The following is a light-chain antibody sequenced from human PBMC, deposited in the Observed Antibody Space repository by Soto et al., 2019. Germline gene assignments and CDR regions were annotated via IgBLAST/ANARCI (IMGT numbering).Light chain of an antibody. Sequence: DIQMTQSPPTLSASVGDRVTITCRASQSIRHYLAWYQQMPGKAPKLLIYGASTLQSGVPSRFSGSGSGTEFTLTISSLQPYDFGTYFCQHQNSYSPTFGQDTRVDIK. CDR1: QSIRHY. CDR3: QHQNSYSPT. V-gene: IGKV1-5*01. CDR2: GAS. J-gene: IGKJ1*01.